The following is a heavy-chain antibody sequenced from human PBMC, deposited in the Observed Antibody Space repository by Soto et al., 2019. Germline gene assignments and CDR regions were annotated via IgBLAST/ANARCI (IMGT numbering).Heavy chain of an antibody. J-gene: IGHJ6*02. V-gene: IGHV3-9*01. Sequence: GGSLRLSCAASGFTFDDYAMHWVRQAPGKGLEWVSGISWNSGSIGYADSVKGRFTISRDNAKNSLYLQMNSPRAEDTALYYCAKDNNYDILTGYPHDGMDVWGQGTTVTVSS. D-gene: IGHD3-9*01. CDR3: AKDNNYDILTGYPHDGMDV. CDR1: GFTFDDYA. CDR2: ISWNSGSI.